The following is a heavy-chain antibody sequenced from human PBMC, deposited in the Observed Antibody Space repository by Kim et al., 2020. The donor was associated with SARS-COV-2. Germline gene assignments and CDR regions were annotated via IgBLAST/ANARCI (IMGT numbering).Heavy chain of an antibody. CDR1: GYTFTSYA. V-gene: IGHV1-3*02. Sequence: ASVKVSCKASGYTFTSYAMHWVRQAPGQRLEWMGWSNAGNGNTKYSQEFQGRVTITRDTSASTAYMELSSLRSEDMAVYYCARGSYDSSGYYGMDVWGQGTTVTVSS. CDR3: ARGSYDSSGYYGMDV. J-gene: IGHJ6*02. CDR2: SNAGNGNT. D-gene: IGHD3-22*01.